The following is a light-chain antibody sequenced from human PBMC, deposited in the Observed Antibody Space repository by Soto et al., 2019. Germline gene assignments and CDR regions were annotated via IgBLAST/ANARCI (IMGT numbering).Light chain of an antibody. CDR1: QTLRRTY. V-gene: IGKV3-20*01. J-gene: IGKJ2*01. Sequence: ESVLAQSPATLSLSPGERATRSCRASQTLRRTYIAWYQQKPGQAPRVLIYGASKRATGIPDRFSGSGSGTDFSLTISRLEPEDFAVYYCHQYDNAPQTYGQGTKVDI. CDR3: HQYDNAPQT. CDR2: GAS.